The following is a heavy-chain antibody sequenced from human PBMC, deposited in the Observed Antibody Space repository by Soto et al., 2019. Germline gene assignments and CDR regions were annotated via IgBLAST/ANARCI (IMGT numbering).Heavy chain of an antibody. CDR2: ISSGSSYI. CDR1: GFTFSSYT. Sequence: EVQLVESGGGLVKPGGSLRLSCEASGFTFSSYTMNWVRQAPGKGLEWVSSISSGSSYIYYADSVKGRFSISRDNAKNSLYLQMNSLRAEDTAVYYCARGVRGVDYWGQGTLVTVSS. CDR3: ARGVRGVDY. D-gene: IGHD3-10*02. V-gene: IGHV3-21*02. J-gene: IGHJ4*02.